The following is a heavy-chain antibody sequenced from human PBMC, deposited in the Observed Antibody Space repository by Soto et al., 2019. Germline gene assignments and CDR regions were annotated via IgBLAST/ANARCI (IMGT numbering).Heavy chain of an antibody. CDR3: ARPHYDILTGYYGWLDP. D-gene: IGHD3-9*01. Sequence: PGESLKISCKVSGYSFTSYWISWVRQMPGKGLEWMGRIDPSDSYTNYSPSFQGHVTISADKSISTAYLQWSSLKASDTAMYYCARPHYDILTGYYGWLDPWGQGTLVTVSS. CDR2: IDPSDSYT. V-gene: IGHV5-10-1*01. CDR1: GYSFTSYW. J-gene: IGHJ5*02.